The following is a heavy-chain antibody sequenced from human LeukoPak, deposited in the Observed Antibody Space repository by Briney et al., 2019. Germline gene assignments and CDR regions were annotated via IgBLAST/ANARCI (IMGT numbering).Heavy chain of an antibody. CDR3: ARGERLIAATGRGAFDY. Sequence: GGSLRLSCAASGFTFSSYAMHWVRQAPGKGLEWVAVISYDGSNKYYADSVKGRFTISRDNSKNTLYLQMNSLRAEDTAVYYCARGERLIAATGRGAFDYWGQGTLVTVSS. J-gene: IGHJ4*02. CDR2: ISYDGSNK. CDR1: GFTFSSYA. V-gene: IGHV3-30-3*01. D-gene: IGHD6-13*01.